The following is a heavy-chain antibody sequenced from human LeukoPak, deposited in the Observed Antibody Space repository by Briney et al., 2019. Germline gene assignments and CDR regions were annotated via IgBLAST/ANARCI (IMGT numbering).Heavy chain of an antibody. J-gene: IGHJ2*01. CDR3: ASGAIYCGGDCLYWYFDL. CDR2: ITSGASVI. D-gene: IGHD2-21*02. CDR1: GFTFRPYH. V-gene: IGHV3-48*03. Sequence: GGSLRLSCVASGFTFRPYHMNWVRQAPGKGLEWLSGITSGASVIYYADSVKGRFTISRDDATKSLFLQMSGLTVDDTAVYYCASGAIYCGGDCLYWYFDLWGRGTLVTVSS.